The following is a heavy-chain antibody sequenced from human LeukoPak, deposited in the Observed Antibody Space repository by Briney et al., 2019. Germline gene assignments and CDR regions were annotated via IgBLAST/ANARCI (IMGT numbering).Heavy chain of an antibody. CDR3: ATTQTWELNAFAF. CDR2: IFYSGST. J-gene: IGHJ3*01. D-gene: IGHD1-26*01. Sequence: KSSETLSLTCTVSGGSISSYYWSWIRQPPGKGLEWIGYIFYSGSTNYNPSLKSRVTISEDTSKNQFSLKLSSVTAADTAVYYCATTQTWELNAFAFWGQGTMVTVSS. V-gene: IGHV4-59*08. CDR1: GGSISSYY.